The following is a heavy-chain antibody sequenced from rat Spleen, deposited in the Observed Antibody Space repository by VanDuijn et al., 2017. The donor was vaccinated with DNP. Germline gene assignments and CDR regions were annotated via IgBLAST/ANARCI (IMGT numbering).Heavy chain of an antibody. CDR2: FSTRGDDT. V-gene: IGHV5S13*01. CDR3: ASRPPPTRGPFDY. CDR1: GFTFSSFP. D-gene: IGHD1-4*01. Sequence: EVQLVESGGGLVQPGRSLKLSCAASGFTFSSFPMAWVRQAPTKGLEWVATFSTRGDDTYYRDSVKGRFTISRDNAKNTLYLQMDSLRSEDTATYYCASRPPPTRGPFDYWGQGVTVTVSS. J-gene: IGHJ2*01.